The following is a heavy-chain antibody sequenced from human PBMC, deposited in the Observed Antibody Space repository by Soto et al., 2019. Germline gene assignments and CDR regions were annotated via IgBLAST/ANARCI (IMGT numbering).Heavy chain of an antibody. V-gene: IGHV4-59*01. CDR1: GGSISSYY. CDR3: ARGTEVDSSSAPGLDYYYYYGMDV. J-gene: IGHJ6*02. Sequence: SETLSLTCTVSGGSISSYYWSWIRQPPGKGLEWIGYIYYSGSTNYNPSLKSRVTISVDTSKNQFSLKLSSVTAADTAVYHCARGTEVDSSSAPGLDYYYYYGMDVWGQGTTVTVSS. D-gene: IGHD6-6*01. CDR2: IYYSGST.